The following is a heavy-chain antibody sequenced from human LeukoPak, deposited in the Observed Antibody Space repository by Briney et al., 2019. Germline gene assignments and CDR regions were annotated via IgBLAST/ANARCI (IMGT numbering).Heavy chain of an antibody. CDR3: ARLAAAGRFTYYYMDV. CDR2: INHSGNT. D-gene: IGHD6-13*01. CDR1: DYSISSDYY. V-gene: IGHV4-38-2*02. J-gene: IGHJ6*03. Sequence: PSGTLSLTCTVFDYSISSDYYWGWIRQPPGKGLEWIGSINHSGNTYYSPSLKSRVTISVDTSKKQFSLKVTSVTAADTAMYYCARLAAAGRFTYYYMDVWGKGTTVTVSS.